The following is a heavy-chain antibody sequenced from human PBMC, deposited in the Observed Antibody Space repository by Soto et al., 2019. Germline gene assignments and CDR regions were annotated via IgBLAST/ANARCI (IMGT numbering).Heavy chain of an antibody. Sequence: SVKVSCKASGGTFSSYAISWVRQAPGQGLEWMGGIIPIFGTANYAQKFQGRVTITADESTSTAYMELSSLRSEDTAVYYCARDQYVWGKSPRHGAFDIWGQGTMVNVSS. V-gene: IGHV1-69*13. J-gene: IGHJ3*02. D-gene: IGHD3-16*01. CDR3: ARDQYVWGKSPRHGAFDI. CDR2: IIPIFGTA. CDR1: GGTFSSYA.